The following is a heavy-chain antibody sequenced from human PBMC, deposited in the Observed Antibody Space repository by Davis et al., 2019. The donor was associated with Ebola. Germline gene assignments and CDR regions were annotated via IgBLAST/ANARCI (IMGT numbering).Heavy chain of an antibody. CDR1: GFTFSSYW. V-gene: IGHV3-30*18. J-gene: IGHJ4*02. Sequence: PGGSLRLSCAASGFTFSSYWMSWVRQAPGKGLEWVAVISYDGSNKYYADSVKGRFTISRDNSKNTLYLQMNSLRAEDTAVYYCAKGLVVVAANFDYWGQGTLVTVSS. CDR2: ISYDGSNK. CDR3: AKGLVVVAANFDY. D-gene: IGHD2-15*01.